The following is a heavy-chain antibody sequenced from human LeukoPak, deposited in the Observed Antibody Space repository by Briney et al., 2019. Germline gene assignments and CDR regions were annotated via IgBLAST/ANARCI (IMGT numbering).Heavy chain of an antibody. CDR1: GFTFSSYW. V-gene: IGHV3-7*01. J-gene: IGHJ6*02. Sequence: GGSLRLSCAASGFTFSSYWMSWVRQAPGKGLEWVANIKQDGSEKYYVDSVKGRFTISRDNAKNSLYLHMNSLRAEDTAVYYCARIQRYCSGGSCYSDYGMDVWGQGTTVTVSS. CDR3: ARIQRYCSGGSCYSDYGMDV. CDR2: IKQDGSEK. D-gene: IGHD2-15*01.